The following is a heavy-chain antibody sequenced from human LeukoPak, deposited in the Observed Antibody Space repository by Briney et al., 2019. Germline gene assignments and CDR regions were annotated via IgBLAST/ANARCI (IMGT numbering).Heavy chain of an antibody. CDR2: IIPIFGTP. CDR1: GGTFSSYA. Sequence: SVKVSCKASGGTFSSYAIRWVRQAPGQGLEWMGGIIPIFGTPNYAQKFQGIVTITADESTSTAYMGLSSLRSEDTAVYYCARAQYYYGSENWFDPWGQGNLVTVSS. V-gene: IGHV1-69*13. D-gene: IGHD3-10*01. J-gene: IGHJ5*02. CDR3: ARAQYYYGSENWFDP.